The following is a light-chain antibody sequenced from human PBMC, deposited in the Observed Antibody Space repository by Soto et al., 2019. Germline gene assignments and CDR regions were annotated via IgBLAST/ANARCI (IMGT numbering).Light chain of an antibody. CDR2: EGS. CDR3: YSYAGSSTAV. V-gene: IGLV2-23*01. Sequence: QSALTQPASVSGSPGQSITISCTGTSSAVGSYNLVSWYQQHPGKAPKLMIYEGSKRPSGVSNRFSGSKSGNTASLTISGLQAEDEADYYCYSYAGSSTAVFGGGTKVTVL. CDR1: SSAVGSYNL. J-gene: IGLJ2*01.